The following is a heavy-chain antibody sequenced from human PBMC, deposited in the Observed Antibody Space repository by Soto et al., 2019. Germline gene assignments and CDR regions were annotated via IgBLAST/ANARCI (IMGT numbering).Heavy chain of an antibody. Sequence: SETLSLTCTVSGGSISSGGYYWSWIRQHPGKGLEWIGYIYYSGSTYYNPSLKSRVTISVDTSKNQFSLKLSSVTAADTAVYYCARCCRGYSSSWYNYYYGMDVWGQGTTVTVSS. CDR3: ARCCRGYSSSWYNYYYGMDV. D-gene: IGHD6-13*01. CDR1: GGSISSGGYY. CDR2: IYYSGST. J-gene: IGHJ6*02. V-gene: IGHV4-31*03.